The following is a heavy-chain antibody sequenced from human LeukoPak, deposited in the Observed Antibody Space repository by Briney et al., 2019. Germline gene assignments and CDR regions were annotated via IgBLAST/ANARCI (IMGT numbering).Heavy chain of an antibody. V-gene: IGHV1-2*02. CDR1: GYTFTGYY. CDR3: ARSPLNPIAAAGTDAFDI. CDR2: INPNSGGT. J-gene: IGHJ3*02. Sequence: GASVKVSCKASGYTFTGYYMHWVRQAPGQGLEWMGWINPNSGGTNYAQKFQGRVTMTRDTSISTAYMELSRLRSDDTAVYYCARSPLNPIAAAGTDAFDIWGQGTMVTVSS. D-gene: IGHD6-13*01.